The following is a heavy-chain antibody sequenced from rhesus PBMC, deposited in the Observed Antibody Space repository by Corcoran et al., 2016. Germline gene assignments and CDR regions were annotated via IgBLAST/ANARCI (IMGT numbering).Heavy chain of an antibody. CDR3: AGASLSWFPYDY. CDR1: GGSISSSNW. V-gene: IGHV4-65*01. D-gene: IGHD6-13*01. CDR2: IIGSSGST. Sequence: QVQLQESGPGLVKPSETLALTCAASGGSISSSNWWSWIRQPPGKGLEWIVYIIGSSGSTSYNPSPKTRVTISTDTSKNQFSLKLSSVTAADTAVYYCAGASLSWFPYDYCGQGVLVTVSS. J-gene: IGHJ4*01.